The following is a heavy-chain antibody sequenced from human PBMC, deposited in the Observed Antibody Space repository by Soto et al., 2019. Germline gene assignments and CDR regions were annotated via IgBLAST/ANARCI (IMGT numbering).Heavy chain of an antibody. D-gene: IGHD3-22*01. V-gene: IGHV4-31*03. Sequence: QVQLQESGPGLVKPSQTLSLTCTVSGGSISSGGYYWSWIRQHPGKGLEWIGYIYYSGSTYYNPSLKSRVTISVATSKHPFSLKLSSVTAADTAVYYCARGRITMIVVPLDAFDIWGQGTMVTVSS. J-gene: IGHJ3*02. CDR3: ARGRITMIVVPLDAFDI. CDR2: IYYSGST. CDR1: GGSISSGGYY.